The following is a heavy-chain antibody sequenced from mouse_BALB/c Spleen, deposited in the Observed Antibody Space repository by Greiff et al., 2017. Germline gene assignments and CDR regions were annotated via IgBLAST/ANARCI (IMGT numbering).Heavy chain of an antibody. CDR1: GFTFSSYA. V-gene: IGHV5-9-4*01. CDR3: ASDVGNGYEGEGYAMDY. D-gene: IGHD2-2*01. Sequence: EVMLVESGGGLVKPGGSLKLSCAASGFTFSSYAMSWVRQSPEKRLEWVAEISSGGSYTYYPDTVTGRFTISRDNAKNTLYLKMSSLRSEDTAMYDCASDVGNGYEGEGYAMDYWGQGTSVTVSS. CDR2: ISSGGSYT. J-gene: IGHJ4*01.